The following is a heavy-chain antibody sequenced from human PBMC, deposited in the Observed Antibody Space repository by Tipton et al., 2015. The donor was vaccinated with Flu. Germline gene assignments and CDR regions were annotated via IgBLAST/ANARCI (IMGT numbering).Heavy chain of an antibody. V-gene: IGHV4-59*01. CDR3: ARQGYSSLFDY. Sequence: GLVKPSETLSLTCTVSGGSISSYYWSWIRQPPGKGLEWIGYIYYSGSTNYNPSLKSRVTISVDTSKNQFSLKLSSVTAADTAVYYCARQGYSSLFDYWGQGTLVTVSS. CDR1: GGSISSYY. J-gene: IGHJ4*02. CDR2: IYYSGST. D-gene: IGHD6-19*01.